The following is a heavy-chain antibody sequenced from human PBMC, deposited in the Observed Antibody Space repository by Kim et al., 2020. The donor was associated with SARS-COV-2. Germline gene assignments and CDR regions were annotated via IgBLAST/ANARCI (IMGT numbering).Heavy chain of an antibody. CDR1: GYTFTSYA. J-gene: IGHJ5*02. D-gene: IGHD1-7*01. CDR2: INAGNGNT. CDR3: ARDSLEGYNWNYASRWFDP. V-gene: IGHV1-3*01. Sequence: ASVKVSCKASGYTFTSYAMHWVRQAPGQRLEWMGWINAGNGNTKYSQKFQGRVTITRDTSASTAYMELSSLRSEDTAVYYCARDSLEGYNWNYASRWFDPWGQGTLVTVSS.